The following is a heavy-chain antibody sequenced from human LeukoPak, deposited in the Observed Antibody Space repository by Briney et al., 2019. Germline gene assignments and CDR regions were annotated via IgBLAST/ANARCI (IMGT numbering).Heavy chain of an antibody. J-gene: IGHJ6*02. D-gene: IGHD6-13*01. CDR2: ISCGGSNK. V-gene: IGHV3-30-3*01. Sequence: GGSLRLSCAASGFTFSSYAMRWVRQAPGKGLEWVAVISCGGSNKYYADSVKGRFTISRDNSKNTLYLQMNSLRAEDTAVYYCASAPSGSWYGVAYYYYGMDVWGQGTTVTVSS. CDR1: GFTFSSYA. CDR3: ASAPSGSWYGVAYYYYGMDV.